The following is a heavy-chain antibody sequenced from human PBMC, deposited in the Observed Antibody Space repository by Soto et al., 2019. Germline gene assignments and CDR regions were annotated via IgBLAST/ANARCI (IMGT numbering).Heavy chain of an antibody. Sequence: SDTLSLTFAVSGDSIIGTHWWSWVRRPPGKGLEFIGETHHSRGTNYNPSLRSRVTMSLDKSKNQLSLILYSVTAADTGVYYCARYSAASGTYYFDYWGQGTLVTVS. V-gene: IGHV4-4*02. CDR3: ARYSAASGTYYFDY. CDR1: GDSIIGTHW. J-gene: IGHJ4*01. CDR2: THHSRGT. D-gene: IGHD6-13*01.